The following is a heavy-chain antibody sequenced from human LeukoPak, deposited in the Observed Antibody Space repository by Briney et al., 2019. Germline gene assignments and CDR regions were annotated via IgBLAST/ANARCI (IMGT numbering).Heavy chain of an antibody. V-gene: IGHV3-48*04. J-gene: IGHJ4*02. CDR2: ISGDSGST. Sequence: GGSLRLSCAASGFTFSIYWMHWVRQAPGKGLEWVSLISGDSGSTYYADSVKGRFTISRDNAKNSLYLQMNGLRVEDTAVYYCARGSPSPVNWGQGTLVTVSS. CDR3: ARGSPSPVN. CDR1: GFTFSIYW.